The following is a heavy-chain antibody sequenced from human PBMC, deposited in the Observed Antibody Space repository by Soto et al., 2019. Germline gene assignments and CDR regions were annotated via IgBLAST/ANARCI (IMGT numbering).Heavy chain of an antibody. Sequence: ASVKVSCKASGDTSTNYHVHWARQAPGQGLEWMGIINPSGVTISYAQKFQGRLTMTRDTSTSTVYMELTTLRSEDTAVYYCAREGVSMFFFDYWGQGTLVTVS. CDR2: INPSGVTI. CDR1: GDTSTNYH. V-gene: IGHV1-46*01. D-gene: IGHD3-10*02. J-gene: IGHJ4*02. CDR3: AREGVSMFFFDY.